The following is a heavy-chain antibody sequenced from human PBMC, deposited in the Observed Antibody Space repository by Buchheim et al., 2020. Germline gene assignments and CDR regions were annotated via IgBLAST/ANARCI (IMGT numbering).Heavy chain of an antibody. CDR2: ISYDGSNK. CDR3: ARGSHREYYFDY. J-gene: IGHJ4*02. CDR1: GFTFSSYA. Sequence: QVQLVESGGGVVQPGRSLRLSCAASGFTFSSYAMHWVRQAPGKGLEWVAVISYDGSNKYYADSVKGRFTISRDNSKNTLYLQMNSLRAEDTAVYYCARGSHREYYFDYWGQGTL. V-gene: IGHV3-30-3*01. D-gene: IGHD3-10*01.